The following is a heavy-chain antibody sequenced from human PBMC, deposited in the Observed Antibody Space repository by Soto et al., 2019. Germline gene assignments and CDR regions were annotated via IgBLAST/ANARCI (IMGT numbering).Heavy chain of an antibody. CDR2: ISGSGGST. CDR1: GFTFSSYA. V-gene: IGHV3-23*01. CDR3: AKDYYDSSGYYYDYFDY. J-gene: IGHJ4*02. Sequence: EVQLLESGGGLVQPGGSLRLSCAASGFTFSSYAMSWVRQAPGKGLEWVSAISGSGGSTYYADSVKGRFTISRDNSKNTLYLQMNSLSAEDTAVYYCAKDYYDSSGYYYDYFDYWGQGTLVTVSS. D-gene: IGHD3-22*01.